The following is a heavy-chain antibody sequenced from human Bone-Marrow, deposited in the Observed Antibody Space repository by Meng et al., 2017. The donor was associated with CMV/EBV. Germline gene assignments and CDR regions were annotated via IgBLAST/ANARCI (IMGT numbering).Heavy chain of an antibody. CDR1: GSTFSSYS. CDR3: ARDLTNGMDV. CDR2: ISSSSSYI. D-gene: IGHD3-9*01. V-gene: IGHV3-21*01. Sequence: GESLKISCEASGSTFSSYSMNWVRQAPGKGLEWVSSISSSSSYIYYPDSVKGRFTISRDNAKNSVYLQMNSLRAEDTAVHYCARDLTNGMDVWGQGTTVTVSS. J-gene: IGHJ6*02.